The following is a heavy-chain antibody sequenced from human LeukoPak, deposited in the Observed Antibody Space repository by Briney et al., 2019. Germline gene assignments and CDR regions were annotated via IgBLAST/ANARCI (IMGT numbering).Heavy chain of an antibody. CDR2: ISSSGSTI. Sequence: GGSLRLSCAASGFTFSYYEMNWVRQAPGKGLEWVSYISSSGSTIYYADSVKGRFTISRDNAKNSLYLQMNSLRAEDTAVYYCARDMVGATDDYWGQGTLVTVSS. CDR3: ARDMVGATDDY. V-gene: IGHV3-48*03. CDR1: GFTFSYYE. J-gene: IGHJ4*02. D-gene: IGHD1-26*01.